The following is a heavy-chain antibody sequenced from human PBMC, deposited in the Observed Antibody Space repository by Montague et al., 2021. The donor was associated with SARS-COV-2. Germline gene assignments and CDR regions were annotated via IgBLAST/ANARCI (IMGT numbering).Heavy chain of an antibody. CDR1: GGSISSSSYY. D-gene: IGHD3-22*01. CDR2: IYYSGST. J-gene: IGHJ3*02. CDR3: ATYDSSGYYGPGETMDDAFDI. V-gene: IGHV4-39*07. Sequence: SETLSLTCTVSGGSISSSSYYWGWIRQPPGKGLEWIGCIYYSGSTYYNPSLESRVTISVDTSKNQFSLKLSSVTAADTAVYYCATYDSSGYYGPGETMDDAFDIWGQGTMVTVSS.